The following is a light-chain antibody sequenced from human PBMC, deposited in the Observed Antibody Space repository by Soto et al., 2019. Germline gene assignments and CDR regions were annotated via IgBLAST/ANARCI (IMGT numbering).Light chain of an antibody. CDR1: QGIRTF. CDR2: AAS. V-gene: IGKV1-27*01. Sequence: DIQMTQSPTSLSASVGDRVTITCRASQGIRTFVVCFQKKPGKAPKLLIYAASNLHSGVPSRFRCSGSGTDFTLTISSVQPEDVASSSCEKTSRVPVFGPGTKEEVK. CDR3: EKTSRVPV. J-gene: IGKJ3*01.